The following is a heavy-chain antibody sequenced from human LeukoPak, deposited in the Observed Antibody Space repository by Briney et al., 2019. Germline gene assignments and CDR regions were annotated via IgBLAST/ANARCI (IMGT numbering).Heavy chain of an antibody. V-gene: IGHV3-66*01. D-gene: IGHD6-13*01. CDR3: AGLGPIAAAGYYYGMDV. CDR1: GFTVSSNY. CDR2: IYSGGST. J-gene: IGHJ6*02. Sequence: GGSLRLSCAASGFTVSSNYMSWVRQAPGKGLEWVSVIYSGGSTYYADSVKGRFTISRDNPKNTLYLQMNSLRAEDTAVYYCAGLGPIAAAGYYYGMDVWGQGTTVTVSS.